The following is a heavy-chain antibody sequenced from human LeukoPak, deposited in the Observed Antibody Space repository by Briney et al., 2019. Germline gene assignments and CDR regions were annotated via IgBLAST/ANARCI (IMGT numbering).Heavy chain of an antibody. D-gene: IGHD6-19*01. CDR1: GFTFSSYW. V-gene: IGHV3-74*01. J-gene: IGHJ4*02. CDR3: AREGGWYRVDY. Sequence: GGSLRLSCAASGFTFSSYWMHWVRQAPGKGLVWVSRINSDGSSTSYADSVKGRFTISRDNAKNSLYLQMNSLRAEDTAVYYCAREGGWYRVDYWGQGTLVTVSS. CDR2: INSDGSST.